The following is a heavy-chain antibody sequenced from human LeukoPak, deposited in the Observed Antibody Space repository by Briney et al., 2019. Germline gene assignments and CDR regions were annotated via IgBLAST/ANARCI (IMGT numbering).Heavy chain of an antibody. Sequence: PGESLKISCRGSGYTFTNYWIAWVRQMPGKGLEWMGIIYPADSDTRYSPSFQGQVTISADRSISTAYLQWSSLKASDTAVYYCARRPYSSASREAWFDPWGQGTLVTVSS. CDR1: GYTFTNYW. J-gene: IGHJ5*02. CDR2: IYPADSDT. D-gene: IGHD6-6*01. V-gene: IGHV5-51*01. CDR3: ARRPYSSASREAWFDP.